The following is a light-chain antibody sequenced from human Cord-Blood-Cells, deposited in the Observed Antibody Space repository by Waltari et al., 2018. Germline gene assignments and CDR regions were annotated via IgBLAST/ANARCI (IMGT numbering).Light chain of an antibody. CDR1: HSVFYSSTNKNY. J-gene: IGKJ2*01. CDR3: QQYYSTPYT. CDR2: WAS. Sequence: DIVMTQSPDHLAVALGGRATLNCKDRHSVFYSSTNKNYLAWYQQKPGQPPKLLIYWASTRESGVPDRFSGSGSGTDYTLTISSLQAEDVAVYCCQQYYSTPYTFGQGTKLEIK. V-gene: IGKV4-1*01.